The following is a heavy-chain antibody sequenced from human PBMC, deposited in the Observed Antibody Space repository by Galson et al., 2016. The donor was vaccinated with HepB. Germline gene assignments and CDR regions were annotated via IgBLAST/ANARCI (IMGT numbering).Heavy chain of an antibody. CDR2: ISSGSSFI. D-gene: IGHD2-15*01. CDR1: AFTFSNYG. CDR3: ARDGCSGGSCYYFDY. J-gene: IGHJ4*02. V-gene: IGHV3-21*01. Sequence: SLRLSCAASAFTFSNYGMHWVRQAPGKGLEWVSSISSGSSFIYYADSVKGRFTISRDNAQNSLYLQMNSLRAEDTAVYYCARDGCSGGSCYYFDYWGQGTPVVVAS.